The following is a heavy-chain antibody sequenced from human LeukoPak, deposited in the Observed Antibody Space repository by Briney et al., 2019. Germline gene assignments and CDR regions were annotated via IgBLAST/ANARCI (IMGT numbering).Heavy chain of an antibody. V-gene: IGHV3-21*05. Sequence: GGSLRLSCAASGFTFSSYTMNWVRQPPGKGLEWVSNISSSSSYIYYADSVKGRFTISRDNAKNSLYLQMNSLRAEDTAVYYCARGKAAEDWGQGALVTVSS. CDR3: ARGKAAED. J-gene: IGHJ4*02. D-gene: IGHD6-13*01. CDR1: GFTFSSYT. CDR2: ISSSSSYI.